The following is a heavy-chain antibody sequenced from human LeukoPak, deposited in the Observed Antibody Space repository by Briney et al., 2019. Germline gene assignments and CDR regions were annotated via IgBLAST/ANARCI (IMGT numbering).Heavy chain of an antibody. CDR2: IIPIFGTA. CDR3: ARLVGSSGWYERDYFDY. CDR1: GGTFSSYA. J-gene: IGHJ4*02. D-gene: IGHD6-19*01. Sequence: ASVKVSCTASGGTFSSYAISWVRQAPGQGLEWMGGIIPIFGTANYAQKFQGRVTITADESTSTAYMELSSLRSEDTAVYYCARLVGSSGWYERDYFDYWGQGTLVTVSS. V-gene: IGHV1-69*13.